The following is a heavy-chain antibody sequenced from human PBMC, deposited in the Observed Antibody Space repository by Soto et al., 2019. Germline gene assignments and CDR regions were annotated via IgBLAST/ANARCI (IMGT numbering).Heavy chain of an antibody. CDR3: ARGDYAAAAGTGGMDV. V-gene: IGHV3-30-3*01. CDR2: ISYDGSNK. CDR1: GFTFSSYA. D-gene: IGHD6-13*01. Sequence: QVQLVESGGGVVQPGRSLRLSCAASGFTFSSYAMHWVRQAPGKGLEWVAVISYDGSNKYYADSVKGRFTISRDNSKNTLYLQMNSLRAEDTAVYYCARGDYAAAAGTGGMDVWGQGTTVTVSS. J-gene: IGHJ6*02.